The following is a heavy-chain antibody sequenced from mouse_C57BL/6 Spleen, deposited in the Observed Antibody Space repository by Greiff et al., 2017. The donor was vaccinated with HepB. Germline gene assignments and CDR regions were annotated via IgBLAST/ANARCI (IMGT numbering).Heavy chain of an antibody. CDR2: IYPRDGST. V-gene: IGHV1-85*01. D-gene: IGHD2-4*01. Sequence: VQLQQSGPELVKPGASVKLSCKASGYTFTSYDINWVKQRPGQGLEWIGWIYPRDGSTKYTEKFKGKATLTVDTSSSTAYMELHSLTSEDSAVYFCARNYYDYEGYFDYWGQGTTLTVSS. J-gene: IGHJ2*01. CDR1: GYTFTSYD. CDR3: ARNYYDYEGYFDY.